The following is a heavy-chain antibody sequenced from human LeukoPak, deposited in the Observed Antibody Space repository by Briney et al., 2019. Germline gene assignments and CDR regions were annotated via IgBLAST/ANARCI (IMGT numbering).Heavy chain of an antibody. Sequence: ASVKVSCKVSGYTLTELSMHWVRQAPGKGLEWMGGFDPEDGETIYAQKFQGRVTMTEDTSTDTAYMELSSLRSEDTAVYYCATAQTTVTTTNYFDYCGHGTLVTVSS. J-gene: IGHJ4*01. D-gene: IGHD4-17*01. CDR2: FDPEDGET. CDR3: ATAQTTVTTTNYFDY. V-gene: IGHV1-24*01. CDR1: GYTLTELS.